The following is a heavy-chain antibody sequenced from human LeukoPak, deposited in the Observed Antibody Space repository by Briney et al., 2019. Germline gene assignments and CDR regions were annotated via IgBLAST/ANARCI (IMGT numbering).Heavy chain of an antibody. Sequence: GGSLRLSCAASGFTFSSYAMSWVRQAPGKGLEWVANIKQDGSEKYYVDSVKGRFTIARDNAKNSLYLQMNSLRAEDTAVYYCARHGPNGSGSSPHYGMDVWGQGTTVTVSS. V-gene: IGHV3-7*03. CDR1: GFTFSSYA. D-gene: IGHD3-10*01. J-gene: IGHJ6*02. CDR3: ARHGPNGSGSSPHYGMDV. CDR2: IKQDGSEK.